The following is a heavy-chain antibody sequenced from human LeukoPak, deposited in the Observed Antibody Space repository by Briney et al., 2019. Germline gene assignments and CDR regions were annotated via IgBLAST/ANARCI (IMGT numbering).Heavy chain of an antibody. D-gene: IGHD3-10*02. Sequence: PGGSLRLSCAASGFTFSSYAMSWVRQAPGKGLEWVSAISGSGGSTYYADSVKGRFTISRDNSKNTLYLQMNSLRAEDTAVYYCAKRVGFARFGEPLGYHDYWGQGTLVTVSS. CDR1: GFTFSSYA. V-gene: IGHV3-23*01. CDR3: AKRVGFARFGEPLGYHDY. J-gene: IGHJ4*02. CDR2: ISGSGGST.